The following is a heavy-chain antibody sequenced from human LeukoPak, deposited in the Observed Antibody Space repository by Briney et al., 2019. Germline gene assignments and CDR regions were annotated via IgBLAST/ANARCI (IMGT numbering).Heavy chain of an antibody. D-gene: IGHD4-11*01. V-gene: IGHV3-74*01. CDR1: GFIFSSYW. J-gene: IGHJ4*02. CDR2: IKSDGSSP. Sequence: GGPLRLSCAASGFIFSSYWMHWVRQAPGKGPVWVSRIKSDGSSPSYADSAKGRFTISRDNAKNTVYLQMNSLRAEDTAVYYCAKDGHYSNFYFDYWGQGTLVTVSS. CDR3: AKDGHYSNFYFDY.